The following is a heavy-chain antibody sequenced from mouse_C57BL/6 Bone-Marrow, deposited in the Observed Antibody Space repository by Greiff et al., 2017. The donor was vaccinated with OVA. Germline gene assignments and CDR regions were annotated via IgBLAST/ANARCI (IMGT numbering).Heavy chain of an antibody. V-gene: IGHV5-4*01. CDR1: GFTFSSYA. D-gene: IGHD1-1*01. CDR3: ARDPYYYGSSFDY. CDR2: ISDGGSYT. Sequence: EVKLMESGGGLVKPGGSLKLSCAASGFTFSSYAMSWVRQTPEKRLEWVATISDGGSYTYYPDNVKGRFTISRDNAKNNLYLQMSHLKSEDTAMYYCARDPYYYGSSFDYWGQGTTLTVSS. J-gene: IGHJ2*01.